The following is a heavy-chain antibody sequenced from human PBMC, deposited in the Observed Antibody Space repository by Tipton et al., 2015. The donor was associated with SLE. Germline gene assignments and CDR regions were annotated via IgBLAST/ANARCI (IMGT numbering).Heavy chain of an antibody. V-gene: IGHV7-4-1*02. CDR1: GYTFTTYA. CDR3: ARDYYASGSPLGFDP. Sequence: QLVQSGSELEKPGASVKVSCKASGYTFTTYALNWVRQAPGQGLEWMGWINTNTGNPTYAQGFTGRFVFSLDTSVSTAYLQISSLKAEDTAVYYCARDYYASGSPLGFDPWGQGTLVTVAS. CDR2: INTNTGNP. D-gene: IGHD3-10*01. J-gene: IGHJ5*02.